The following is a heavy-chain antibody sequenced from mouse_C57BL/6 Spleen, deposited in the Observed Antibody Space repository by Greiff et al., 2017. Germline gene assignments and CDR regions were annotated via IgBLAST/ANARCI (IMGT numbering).Heavy chain of an antibody. V-gene: IGHV1-4*01. CDR3: ARGPDDWYFDV. CDR2: INPSSGYA. J-gene: IGHJ1*03. CDR1: GYTFTSYT. Sequence: QVQLQQSGAELARPGASVKMSCKASGYTFTSYTMHWVKQRPGQGLEWIGYINPSSGYAKYNQKFKDKATLTADKAYSTAYMQLSRLTAEDSAVYYCARGPDDWYFDVWGTGTTVTVSS.